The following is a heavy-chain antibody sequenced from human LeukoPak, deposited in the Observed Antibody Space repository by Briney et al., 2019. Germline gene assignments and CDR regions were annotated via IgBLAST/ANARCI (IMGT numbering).Heavy chain of an antibody. CDR2: MNPNSGDT. D-gene: IGHD5-12*01. J-gene: IGHJ4*02. Sequence: ASVKVSCKASGYTFSSYDINWVRQATGQGLEWMGWMNPNSGDTGHAQKFQGRVTMTRNTSITTAYMELSSLRSEDTAVYYCARDGYSGSDALWGQGTLVTVSS. V-gene: IGHV1-8*01. CDR1: GYTFSSYD. CDR3: ARDGYSGSDAL.